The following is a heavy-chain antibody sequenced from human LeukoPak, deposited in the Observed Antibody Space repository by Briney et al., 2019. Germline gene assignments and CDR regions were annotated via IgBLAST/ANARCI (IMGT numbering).Heavy chain of an antibody. Sequence: GGSLRLSCAASGFTLSSYAMSWVRQAPGKGLEWVSAISDSGNTYHADSVKGRFTISRDSSKNTLFLQMNRLRAEDTAVYYCARVIYPQLWLPNDAFDIWGQGTMVTVSS. CDR1: GFTLSSYA. CDR2: ISDSGNT. J-gene: IGHJ3*02. V-gene: IGHV3-23*01. D-gene: IGHD5-18*01. CDR3: ARVIYPQLWLPNDAFDI.